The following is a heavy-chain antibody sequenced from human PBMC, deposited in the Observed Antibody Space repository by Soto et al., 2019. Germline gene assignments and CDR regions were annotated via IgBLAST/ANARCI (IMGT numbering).Heavy chain of an antibody. CDR2: VIPLLDIT. D-gene: IGHD5-12*01. J-gene: IGHJ4*02. CDR1: GYTFTSYY. V-gene: IGHV1-69*04. Sequence: SVKVSCKASGYTFTSYYMHWVRQAPGQGLEWMGRVIPLLDITNYAQKFQGRVTITADKSTSTTYLEMNSLRSEDTAVYYCARDSPIGSTFSGYDAIDYWGQGTLVTVSS. CDR3: ARDSPIGSTFSGYDAIDY.